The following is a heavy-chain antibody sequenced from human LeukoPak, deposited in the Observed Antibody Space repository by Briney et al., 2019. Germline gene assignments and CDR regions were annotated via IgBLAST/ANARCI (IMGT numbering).Heavy chain of an antibody. CDR3: ARHSGSYLKHFDY. CDR2: ISGSGGST. J-gene: IGHJ4*02. CDR1: GFTFNSYA. V-gene: IGHV3-23*01. D-gene: IGHD1-26*01. Sequence: PGRSLRLSCAASGFTFNSYAMSWGRQAPGKGLEWVSTISGSGGSTYYGDSAKGRFTISRDTSKNTLYLQMTSLRAEDAAIYYCARHSGSYLKHFDYWGRGTLVTVSS.